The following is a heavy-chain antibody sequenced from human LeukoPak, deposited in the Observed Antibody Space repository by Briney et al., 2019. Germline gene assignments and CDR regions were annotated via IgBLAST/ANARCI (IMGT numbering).Heavy chain of an antibody. J-gene: IGHJ6*04. Sequence: GGSLRLSCAASGITFSSYAMHWVRQAPGKGLEWVAVISYDGSNKYYADSVKGRFTISRDNSKNTLYLQMNSLRAEDTAVYYCARPEFYGDYSPPEVWGKGTTVTVSS. CDR2: ISYDGSNK. CDR3: ARPEFYGDYSPPEV. D-gene: IGHD4-17*01. CDR1: GITFSSYA. V-gene: IGHV3-30*04.